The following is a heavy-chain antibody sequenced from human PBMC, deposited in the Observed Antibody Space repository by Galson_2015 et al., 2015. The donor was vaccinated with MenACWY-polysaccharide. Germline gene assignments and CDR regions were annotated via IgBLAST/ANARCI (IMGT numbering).Heavy chain of an antibody. CDR2: ISHDGSNK. CDR3: AKFVVVKGFDY. J-gene: IGHJ4*02. V-gene: IGHV3-30*18. CDR1: GFTFSSYG. Sequence: SLRLSCAASGFTFSSYGMHWVRQAPGKGLEWVAVISHDGSNKYYADSVKGRFTISRDNSKNTLYLQMNSLRAEDTAVYYCAKFVVVKGFDYWGQGTLVTVSS. D-gene: IGHD2-21*01.